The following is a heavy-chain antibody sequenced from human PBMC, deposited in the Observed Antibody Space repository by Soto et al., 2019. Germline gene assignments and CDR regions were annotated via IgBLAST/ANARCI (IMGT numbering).Heavy chain of an antibody. V-gene: IGHV4-39*01. Sequence: PSETLSLTCTVSGGSISSSSYYWGWIRQPPGEGLEWIGSIYYSGSTYYNPSLKSRVTISVDTSKNQFSLKLSSVTAADTAVYYCARVNYYYYGMDVWGQGTTVTVSS. CDR2: IYYSGST. CDR3: ARVNYYYYGMDV. J-gene: IGHJ6*02. CDR1: GGSISSSSYY.